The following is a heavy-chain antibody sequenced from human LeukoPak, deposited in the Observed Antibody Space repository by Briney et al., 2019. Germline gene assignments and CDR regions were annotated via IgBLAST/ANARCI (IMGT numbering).Heavy chain of an antibody. CDR3: AKDISPDYGDYFDY. CDR1: GFTFDDYA. V-gene: IGHV3-9*01. D-gene: IGHD4-17*01. J-gene: IGHJ4*02. CDR2: ISWNSGSI. Sequence: PGGYLRLYCAASGFTFDDYAMHWVRPAPGKGLEWVSGISWNSGSIGYADCVKGRFTISRDNAKNSLYLQMNSLRAEDRALYYCAKDISPDYGDYFDYGGQGTLVTVSS.